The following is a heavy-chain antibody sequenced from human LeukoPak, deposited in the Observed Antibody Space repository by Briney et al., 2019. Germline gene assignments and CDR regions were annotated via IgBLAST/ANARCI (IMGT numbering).Heavy chain of an antibody. CDR2: NYPGDSDT. CDR1: GYRLTGSW. Sequence: GESLKISWKSSGYRLTGSWIAWVRPMPGKGLEWVGINYPGDSDTRYSPSFQGQVTISADRSIDTAYLQWGSLKASDTATYYCARLGYGRENTCAAFDFWGQGTLVTVSS. CDR3: ARLGYGRENTCAAFDF. D-gene: IGHD2-15*01. J-gene: IGHJ4*02. V-gene: IGHV5-51*01.